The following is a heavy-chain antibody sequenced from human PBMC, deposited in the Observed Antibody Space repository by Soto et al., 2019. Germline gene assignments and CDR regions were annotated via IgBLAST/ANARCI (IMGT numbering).Heavy chain of an antibody. V-gene: IGHV6-1*01. CDR2: TYYRSKWYN. J-gene: IGHJ5*02. CDR1: GDSVSSNSSA. CDR3: ARDGRYDFWSGLGWFDP. Sequence: PWQTLSLTCAISGDSVSSNSSAWNWIRPSPSRGLEWLGRTYYRSKWYNDYAVSVKSRITINPDTSKNQFSLQLNSVTPEDTAVYYCARDGRYDFWSGLGWFDPWGQGTLVTVSS. D-gene: IGHD3-3*01.